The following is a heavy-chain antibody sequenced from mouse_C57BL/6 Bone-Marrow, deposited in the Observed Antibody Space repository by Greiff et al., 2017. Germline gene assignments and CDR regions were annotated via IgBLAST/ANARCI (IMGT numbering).Heavy chain of an antibody. CDR2: ISSGGSYT. V-gene: IGHV5-6*01. Sequence: EVQLLEPGGDLVKPGGSLKLSCAASGFTFSSYGMSWVRQTPDQRLEWVGTISSGGSYTNYPDRVKGRFTISRDKSNNTLYLQISSLKSEDTAMYYCARRGPGYSMDYWGQGTSVTVSS. CDR3: ARRGPGYSMDY. J-gene: IGHJ4*01. CDR1: GFTFSSYG.